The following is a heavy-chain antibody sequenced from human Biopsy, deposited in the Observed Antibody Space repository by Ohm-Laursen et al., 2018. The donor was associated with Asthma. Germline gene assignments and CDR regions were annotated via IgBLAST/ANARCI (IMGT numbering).Heavy chain of an antibody. Sequence: GASVKISCKASGYTFIGCHIHWMRQAPGQGLEWRGRINPNSGGTNYAQKFQGRVTMTRDTSISTAYMEVSRLRSDDTAVYYCARGQKSAGDRWFDPWGQGTLVTVSS. CDR3: ARGQKSAGDRWFDP. CDR1: GYTFIGCH. V-gene: IGHV1-2*06. CDR2: INPNSGGT. J-gene: IGHJ5*02. D-gene: IGHD6-13*01.